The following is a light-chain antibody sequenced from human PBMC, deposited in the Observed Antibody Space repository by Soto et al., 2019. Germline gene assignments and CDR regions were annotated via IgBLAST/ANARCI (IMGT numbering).Light chain of an antibody. CDR3: CSYAGNSDVV. Sequence: QSALSRPASVSGSPGQSITISCTGSSSDVGSYNLVSWYQQHPGKAPKLMIAEVSRRPSGVSNRFSASKSGNTASLTISGLQAEDEGDYYCCSYAGNSDVVFGGGTKLTVL. CDR2: EVS. CDR1: SSDVGSYNL. V-gene: IGLV2-23*02. J-gene: IGLJ2*01.